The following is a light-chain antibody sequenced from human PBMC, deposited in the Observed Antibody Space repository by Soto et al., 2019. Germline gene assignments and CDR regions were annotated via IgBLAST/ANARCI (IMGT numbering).Light chain of an antibody. CDR2: EVS. V-gene: IGLV2-14*01. CDR3: SSYTSTSPYV. Sequence: QSVLTQPASVSGSPGQSITISRTGTSSDVGGYNYVSWYQQHPGKAPKLIIYEVSNRPSGVSNRFSGSKSGNTASLTISGLQAEDEADYYCSSYTSTSPYVFGTGTKVTVL. J-gene: IGLJ1*01. CDR1: SSDVGGYNY.